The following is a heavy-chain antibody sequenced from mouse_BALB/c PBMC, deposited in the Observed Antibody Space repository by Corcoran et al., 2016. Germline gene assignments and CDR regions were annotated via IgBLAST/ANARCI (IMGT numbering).Heavy chain of an antibody. Sequence: EVQLQQSGAELVKPGASVKLSCTASGFNIKDTYMHWVKQRPEQGLEWIGRIDPANGNTIYDPKFQGKATITADTSSNTAYLQLSSLTSEDTAVYYCAYGNYDAWFAYWGQGTLVTVSA. CDR1: GFNIKDTY. D-gene: IGHD2-10*02. J-gene: IGHJ3*01. CDR2: IDPANGNT. V-gene: IGHV14-3*02. CDR3: AYGNYDAWFAY.